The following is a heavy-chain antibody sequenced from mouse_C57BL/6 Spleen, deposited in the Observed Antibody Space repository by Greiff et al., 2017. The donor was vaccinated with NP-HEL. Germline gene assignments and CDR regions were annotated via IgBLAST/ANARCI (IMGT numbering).Heavy chain of an antibody. CDR2: ISSGGDYI. D-gene: IGHD3-2*02. Sequence: EVKLQESGEGLVKPGGSLKLSCAASGFTFSSYAMSWVRQTPEKRLEWVAYISSGGDYIYYADTVKGRFTISRDNARNTLYLQMSSLKSEDTAMYYCTRDKGSSGYPYYFDYWGQGTTLTVSS. CDR1: GFTFSSYA. V-gene: IGHV5-9-1*02. CDR3: TRDKGSSGYPYYFDY. J-gene: IGHJ2*01.